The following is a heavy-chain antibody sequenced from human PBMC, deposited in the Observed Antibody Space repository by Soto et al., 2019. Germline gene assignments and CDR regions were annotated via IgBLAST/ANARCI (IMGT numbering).Heavy chain of an antibody. V-gene: IGHV3-23*01. CDR1: GFTFSSYA. D-gene: IGHD2-15*01. CDR2: IGGGGGTT. Sequence: GRSLRLSCAASGFTFSSYAMSWVRQAPGKGLEWVSVIGGGGGTTYYADSVKGRFTISRDNSKNTLFLQMNSLRAEDTAVYNWVLVFSDFVCGWSRGALDICGKGIRV. J-gene: IGHJ3*02. CDR3: VLVFSDFVCGWSRGALDI.